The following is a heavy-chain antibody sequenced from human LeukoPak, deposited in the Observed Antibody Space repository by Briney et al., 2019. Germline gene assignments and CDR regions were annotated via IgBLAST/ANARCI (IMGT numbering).Heavy chain of an antibody. Sequence: GGSLRLSCAASGFTFNSQSMSWVRQAPGKGLEWVSTISGSGTGTYYADSVKGRFTISRDNSKNTLYLQMSSLRAEDTAVYYCAKAPGSSYHFDYWGQGTLVTVSS. J-gene: IGHJ4*02. V-gene: IGHV3-23*01. CDR2: ISGSGTGT. CDR1: GFTFNSQS. D-gene: IGHD6-6*01. CDR3: AKAPGSSYHFDY.